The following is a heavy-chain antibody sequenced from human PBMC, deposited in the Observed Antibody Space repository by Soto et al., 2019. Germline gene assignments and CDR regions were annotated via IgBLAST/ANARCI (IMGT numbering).Heavy chain of an antibody. V-gene: IGHV1-69*06. CDR2: IIPIFGTA. Sequence: QVQLVQSGAEVKKPGSSVKVSCKASGGTFSNYAISWVRQAPGQGLEWVGGIIPIFGTANYAQKFQGRVTITADKSTSTAYMELSSLRSEDTAVYYCARHYYCSGSYPYYYYGMDVWGQGTTVTVSS. D-gene: IGHD3-10*01. CDR3: ARHYYCSGSYPYYYYGMDV. J-gene: IGHJ6*02. CDR1: GGTFSNYA.